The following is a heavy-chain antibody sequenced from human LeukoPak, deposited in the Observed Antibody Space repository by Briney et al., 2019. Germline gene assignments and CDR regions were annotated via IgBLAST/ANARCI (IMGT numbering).Heavy chain of an antibody. D-gene: IGHD3-3*01. CDR2: IWYDGSKT. Sequence: GTSLRLSCTTSGFTFSSYGMHWVRRAPGKGLEWVAVIWYDGSKTYYADSVKGRFTISRDISKSTLYLQMNTLTTDDTAVYYCAKGSLEGANIDSFDIWGQGTMVAVSS. V-gene: IGHV3-33*06. CDR3: AKGSLEGANIDSFDI. CDR1: GFTFSSYG. J-gene: IGHJ3*02.